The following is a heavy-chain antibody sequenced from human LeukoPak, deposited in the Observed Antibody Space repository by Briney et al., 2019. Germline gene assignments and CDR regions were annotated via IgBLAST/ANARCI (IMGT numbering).Heavy chain of an antibody. CDR3: AVSGGPHFDY. CDR1: GFTFSSHA. CDR2: ISGSGGST. J-gene: IGHJ4*02. V-gene: IGHV3-23*01. D-gene: IGHD6-19*01. Sequence: GGSLRLSCAASGFTFSSHAMTWVRQAPGKGLEWVSAISGSGGSTYYADSVKGRFTISRDNSKNTLYLQMNSLRAEDTAVYYCAVSGGPHFDYWGQGTLVTVSS.